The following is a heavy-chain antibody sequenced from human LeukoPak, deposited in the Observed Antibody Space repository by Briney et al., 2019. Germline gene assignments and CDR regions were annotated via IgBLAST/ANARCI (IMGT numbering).Heavy chain of an antibody. CDR3: ARHYSSSGNIADPLKDSNWFGP. D-gene: IGHD6-13*01. CDR1: GGSISSSTYY. V-gene: IGHV4-39*01. Sequence: SETLSLTCTVSGGSISSSTYYWGWIRQPPGKGLEWIGSIYYSGSTYYTPSLKSRVTISADTPKNQFSLKLSPVTAADTAVYYCARHYSSSGNIADPLKDSNWFGPWGQGTLVTVSS. CDR2: IYYSGST. J-gene: IGHJ5*02.